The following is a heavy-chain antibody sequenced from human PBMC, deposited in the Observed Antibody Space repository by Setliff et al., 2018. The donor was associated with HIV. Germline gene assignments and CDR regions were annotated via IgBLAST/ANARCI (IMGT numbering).Heavy chain of an antibody. CDR2: IYYTGST. CDR1: GGSISGHF. Sequence: KTSETLSLTCSVSGGSISGHFWSWFRQPPGKGLEWIGYIYYTGSTNYNSSLKSRVTISVDTSKNQFSLNLNSVTAADTAVYYCARDRKLTNTFDIWGQGTMVTVSS. CDR3: ARDRKLTNTFDI. D-gene: IGHD2-8*01. J-gene: IGHJ3*02. V-gene: IGHV4-59*11.